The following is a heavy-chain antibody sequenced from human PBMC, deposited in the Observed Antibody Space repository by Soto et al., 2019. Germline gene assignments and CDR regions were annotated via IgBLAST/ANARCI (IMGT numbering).Heavy chain of an antibody. Sequence: GGSLRLSCAASGFTFSTYSMNWVRQAPGKGLEWVSYISSSSSTIFYTDSVKGRFTVSRDNSKNTLYLQMNSLRAEDTAVYYCAKGYKPYCISTSCYAGTSHWGQGTLVTVSS. CDR2: ISSSSSTI. CDR3: AKGYKPYCISTSCYAGTSH. D-gene: IGHD2-2*01. J-gene: IGHJ4*02. CDR1: GFTFSTYS. V-gene: IGHV3-48*01.